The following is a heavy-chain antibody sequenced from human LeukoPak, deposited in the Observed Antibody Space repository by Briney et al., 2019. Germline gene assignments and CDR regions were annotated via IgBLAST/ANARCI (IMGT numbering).Heavy chain of an antibody. CDR3: ARDADQLPIYCSSASCCMYV. CDR1: GFSLRGYL. J-gene: IGHJ6*02. V-gene: IGHV3-21*01. D-gene: IGHD2-2*01. Sequence: GGALRLSCAASGFSLRGYLMSSVRQAPGRGLEGVSAIPISSSYLYKVDSVKGRFTTSRDSAKNSLYMQMNSLRGEDTAVYYCARDADQLPIYCSSASCCMYVWGQGATVTVSS. CDR2: IPISSSYL.